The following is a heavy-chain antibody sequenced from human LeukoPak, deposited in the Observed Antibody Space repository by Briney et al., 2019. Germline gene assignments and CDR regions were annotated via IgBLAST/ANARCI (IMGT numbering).Heavy chain of an antibody. CDR3: VKDRPNYHESGGHYYRPNGDS. J-gene: IGHJ5*01. CDR1: GFTFNTYG. D-gene: IGHD3-22*01. Sequence: GGSLRLSCAASGFTFNTYGMSGVRQAPGKGLERVSSITSSGTVTFYGVSVKDLFTVSRDNSENTLDLQMSRLRAEDTAVYYCVKDRPNYHESGGHYYRPNGDSWGQGTLVTVSS. V-gene: IGHV3-23*01. CDR2: ITSSGTVT.